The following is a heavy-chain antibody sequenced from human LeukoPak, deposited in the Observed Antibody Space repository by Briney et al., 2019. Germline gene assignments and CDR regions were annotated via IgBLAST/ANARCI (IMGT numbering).Heavy chain of an antibody. J-gene: IGHJ4*02. D-gene: IGHD3-22*01. V-gene: IGHV3-30-3*01. CDR2: ISYDGSNK. Sequence: PGGSLRLSCAASGFTFSSYAMHWVRQAPGKGLEWVTVISYDGSNKYYADSVKGRFTISRDNSKNTLYLQMNSLRAEDTAVYYCAREDYHHDSSGHRSLYYFDYWGQGTLVTVSS. CDR3: AREDYHHDSSGHRSLYYFDY. CDR1: GFTFSSYA.